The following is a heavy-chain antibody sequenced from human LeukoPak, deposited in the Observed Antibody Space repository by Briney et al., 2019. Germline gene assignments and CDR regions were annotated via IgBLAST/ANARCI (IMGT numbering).Heavy chain of an antibody. V-gene: IGHV4-31*03. D-gene: IGHD4-11*01. CDR2: IYYSGST. CDR1: GGSISSGGYY. CDR3: ARGSDYIVFQGGPLDY. Sequence: PSQTLSLTCTVSGGSISSGGYYWSWIRQHPGKGLEWIGYIYYSGSTYYNPSLKSRVTISVDTSKNQFSLKLSSVTAADTAVYYCARGSDYIVFQGGPLDYWGQGTLVTVSS. J-gene: IGHJ4*02.